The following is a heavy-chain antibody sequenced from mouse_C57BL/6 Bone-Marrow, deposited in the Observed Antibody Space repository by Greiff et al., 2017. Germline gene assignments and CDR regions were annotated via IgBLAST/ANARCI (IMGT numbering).Heavy chain of an antibody. CDR3: ARGYSMDY. D-gene: IGHD1-2*01. CDR1: GFTFSDYG. Sequence: EVKLVVSGGGLVKPGGSLKLSCAASGFTFSDYGMHWVRQAPEKGLEWVAYISSGSSTISYADTVKGRFTISRDNAKNTLFLQMTSLRSEDTAMYYCARGYSMDYWGEGASVTVSS. J-gene: IGHJ4*01. V-gene: IGHV5-17*01. CDR2: ISSGSSTI.